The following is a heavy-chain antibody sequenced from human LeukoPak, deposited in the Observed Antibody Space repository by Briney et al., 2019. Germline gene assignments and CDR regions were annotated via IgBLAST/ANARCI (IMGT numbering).Heavy chain of an antibody. V-gene: IGHV1-46*01. Sequence: GASVKASCKASGNTFIGYWIHWVRQTPGQGLEWMGAIHRRVDATICAQKFRGRVSTTRDTSTSTVYIEMSSLTSEDTAVYYCAREGQQLKHIDFWGQGTLVTVSS. D-gene: IGHD6-13*01. CDR2: IHRRVDAT. J-gene: IGHJ1*01. CDR3: AREGQQLKHIDF. CDR1: GNTFIGYW.